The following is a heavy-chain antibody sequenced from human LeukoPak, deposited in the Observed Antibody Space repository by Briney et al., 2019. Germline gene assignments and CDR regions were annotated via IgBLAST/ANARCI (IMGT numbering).Heavy chain of an antibody. CDR1: GYTFTSYH. V-gene: IGHV1-46*01. Sequence: ASVKVSCKASGYTFTSYHMHWVRQAPGQGLEWMGKINLSGGSTTYAQKFQGRVTMTRNTSIGTAYMELSSLRSEDTAIYYCVRVPPRTTNYAYWGQGTLVTVSS. CDR3: VRVPPRTTNYAY. CDR2: INLSGGST. D-gene: IGHD1-14*01. J-gene: IGHJ4*02.